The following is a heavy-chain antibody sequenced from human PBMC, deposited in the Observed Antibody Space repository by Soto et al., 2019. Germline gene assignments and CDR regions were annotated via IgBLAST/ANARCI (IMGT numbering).Heavy chain of an antibody. V-gene: IGHV1-18*01. CDR1: GYTFTSYG. CDR2: ISAYNGNT. J-gene: IGHJ6*03. Sequence: ASVKVSGKASGYTFTSYGISWVRQAPGQGLEWMGWISAYNGNTNYAQKLQGRVTMTTDTSTSTAYMELRSLRSDDTAVYYCARDMGSTGTTNYYYYYMDVWGKGTTVTFSS. D-gene: IGHD1-7*01. CDR3: ARDMGSTGTTNYYYYYMDV.